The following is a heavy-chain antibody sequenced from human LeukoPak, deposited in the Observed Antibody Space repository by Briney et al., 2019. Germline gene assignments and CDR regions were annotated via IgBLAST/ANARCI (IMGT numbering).Heavy chain of an antibody. J-gene: IGHJ3*02. CDR3: AKDLVGIAVADTDAFDI. CDR1: GFTFSSYG. D-gene: IGHD6-19*01. Sequence: GGSLRLSFAASGFTFSSYGMHWVRQAPGKGLEWVAVISYDGSNKYYADSVKGRLTISRDNSKNTLYLQMNSLRAEDTAVYYCAKDLVGIAVADTDAFDIRGQGTMVTVSS. CDR2: ISYDGSNK. V-gene: IGHV3-30*18.